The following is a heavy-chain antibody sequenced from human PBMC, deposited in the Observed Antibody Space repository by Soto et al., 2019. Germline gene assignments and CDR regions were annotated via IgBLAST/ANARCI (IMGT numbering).Heavy chain of an antibody. CDR2: MNPNTGNS. CDR1: GYTFTSSD. D-gene: IGHD1-1*01. J-gene: IGHJ4*01. CDR3: ARRAETNGWNGFGADKYYFDF. Sequence: GASVKVSCKASGYTFTSSDIYWVRQATGQGLEWMGWMNPNTGNSGYAQKFQGRVTMTSDTSISTAHMELSSLRSEDTAVYYCARRAETNGWNGFGADKYYFDFWGHGTLATVSS. V-gene: IGHV1-8*01.